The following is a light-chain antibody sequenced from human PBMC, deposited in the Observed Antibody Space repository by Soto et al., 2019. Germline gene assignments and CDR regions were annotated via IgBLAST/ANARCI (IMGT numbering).Light chain of an antibody. CDR1: NLGGKN. CDR3: QVWDNDTDNWV. CDR2: DDR. Sequence: SYELTQPPSVSVAPGQTARITCGGNNLGGKNVHWYQQRPGQVPVLVVLDDRDRPSGIPERFSGSNSGNTATLTISKVEAGDEADYYCQVWDNDTDNWVFGGGTKLTVL. J-gene: IGLJ3*02. V-gene: IGLV3-21*02.